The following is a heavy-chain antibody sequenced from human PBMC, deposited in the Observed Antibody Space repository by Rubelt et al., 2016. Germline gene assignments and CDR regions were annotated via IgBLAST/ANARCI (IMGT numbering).Heavy chain of an antibody. Sequence: QVQLQQWGAGLVKPSETLSLTCAVYGGSFSGYSWTWIRQPPGKGLEWLGEIDHSGNTDYIPSLRSWVSISVDTSKKQISLKMSSVTAADTAVYYCARHDTGSFLFDFWGQGTPVTVSS. CDR2: IDHSGNT. J-gene: IGHJ4*02. V-gene: IGHV4-34*01. CDR3: ARHDTGSFLFDF. D-gene: IGHD1-26*01. CDR1: GGSFSGYS.